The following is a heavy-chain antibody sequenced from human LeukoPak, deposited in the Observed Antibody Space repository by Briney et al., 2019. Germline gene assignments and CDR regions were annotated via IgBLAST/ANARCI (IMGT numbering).Heavy chain of an antibody. Sequence: SETLSPTCTVSGGSISSNYWSWIGQPPGKGLEWIGYIYYSGSTNYNPSLKSRVTISVDTSKNQFSLKLNSVTAADTAVYYCARGVYVWGSYRSAVFDIWGQGTMATVSS. V-gene: IGHV4-59*01. J-gene: IGHJ3*02. CDR2: IYYSGST. CDR3: ARGVYVWGSYRSAVFDI. CDR1: GGSISSNY. D-gene: IGHD3-16*02.